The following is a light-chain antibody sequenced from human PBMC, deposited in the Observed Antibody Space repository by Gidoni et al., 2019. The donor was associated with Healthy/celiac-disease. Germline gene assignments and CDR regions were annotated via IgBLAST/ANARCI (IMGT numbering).Light chain of an antibody. CDR2: GAS. Sequence: IVMTQSPATLSVSPGERATLSCRASQGVSSNLAWYQQKPGQAPRLLIYGASTRATGLPARFSGSGSGTEFTLTISSLQSEDVAVYYCQQYNNGPWTFGQGTKVEIK. CDR3: QQYNNGPWT. CDR1: QGVSSN. V-gene: IGKV3D-15*01. J-gene: IGKJ1*01.